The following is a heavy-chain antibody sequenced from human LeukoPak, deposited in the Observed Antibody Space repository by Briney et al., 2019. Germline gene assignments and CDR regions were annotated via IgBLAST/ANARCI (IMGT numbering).Heavy chain of an antibody. Sequence: GGSLRLSCAASGFTFSSYGMHWVRQAPGKGLEWVAVISYDGSNKYYADSVKGRFTISRDNSKNTLYLQMNSLRAEDTAVYYCAKDRSTITMIVVVPLYYFDYWGQGTLVTVSS. V-gene: IGHV3-30*18. CDR3: AKDRSTITMIVVVPLYYFDY. J-gene: IGHJ4*02. CDR1: GFTFSSYG. D-gene: IGHD3-22*01. CDR2: ISYDGSNK.